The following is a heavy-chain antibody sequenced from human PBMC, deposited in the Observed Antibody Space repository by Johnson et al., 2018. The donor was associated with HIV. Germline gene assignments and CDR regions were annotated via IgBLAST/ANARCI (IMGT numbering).Heavy chain of an antibody. V-gene: IGHV3-30*02. Sequence: QVQLVESGGGVVQPGGSLRLSCAASGFTFSSYGMHWVRQAPGKGLEWVAFIRYDGSNKYYADSVKGRFTISRDNSKNTLYLQMNSLRAEDTAVYYCARARAGDAFDIWGQGTRVTVSS. CDR3: ARARAGDAFDI. CDR1: GFTFSSYG. CDR2: IRYDGSNK. D-gene: IGHD6-13*01. J-gene: IGHJ3*02.